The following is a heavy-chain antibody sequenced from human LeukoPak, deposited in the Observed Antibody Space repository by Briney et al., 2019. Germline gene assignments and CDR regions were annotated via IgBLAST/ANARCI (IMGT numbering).Heavy chain of an antibody. J-gene: IGHJ6*03. V-gene: IGHV1-18*01. D-gene: IGHD5-12*01. CDR1: GYTFTSYG. CDR2: ISAYNGNT. Sequence: ASVKVSCKASGYTFTSYGISWVRQAPGQGLEWMGWISAYNGNTNYAQKLQGRVTMTTDTSTSTAYMELRSLRSDDTAVYYCARVISGYDPYYYYMDVWGKGTTVTVSS. CDR3: ARVISGYDPYYYYMDV.